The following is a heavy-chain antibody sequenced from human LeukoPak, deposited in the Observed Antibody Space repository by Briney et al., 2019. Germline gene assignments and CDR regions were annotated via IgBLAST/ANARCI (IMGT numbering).Heavy chain of an antibody. Sequence: PSETLSLTCAVSGGSISSGGYSWSWIRQPPGKGLEWIGYIYHSGSTYYNPSLKSRVTISVDRSKNQFSLKLSSVTAADTAVYYCARWTTAMGSFDYWGQGTLVTVSS. V-gene: IGHV4-30-2*01. CDR2: IYHSGST. CDR1: GGSISSGGYS. CDR3: ARWTTAMGSFDY. J-gene: IGHJ4*02. D-gene: IGHD5-18*01.